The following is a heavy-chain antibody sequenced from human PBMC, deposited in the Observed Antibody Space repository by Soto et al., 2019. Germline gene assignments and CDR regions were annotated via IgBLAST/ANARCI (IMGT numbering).Heavy chain of an antibody. CDR1: GFTFSDYS. J-gene: IGHJ4*02. V-gene: IGHV3-48*02. D-gene: IGHD6-19*01. CDR3: TRGGHSSGWYLGDY. CDR2: ISGKSSTL. Sequence: EVQLVESGGGLVQPGGSLRLSCEASGFTFSDYSMNWVRQAPGKGLEWISYISGKSSTLYYADSVKGRFTVYRDNAKNSLYLQMNSLRDEDTAVYYCTRGGHSSGWYLGDYWGQGTLVTVSS.